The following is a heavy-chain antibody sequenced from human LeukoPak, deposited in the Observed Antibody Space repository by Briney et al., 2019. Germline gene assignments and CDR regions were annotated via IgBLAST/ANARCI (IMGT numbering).Heavy chain of an antibody. V-gene: IGHV3-74*01. CDR3: AKRFFLSPGAYYFDY. D-gene: IGHD3-3*01. CDR2: ITNDGSST. Sequence: PGGSLRLSCAASGLTFSSHWMHWVRQAPGKGLVWVSHITNDGSSTTYADSVKGRCTISRDNSKNTLYVQMNSLRAEDTAVYYCAKRFFLSPGAYYFDYWGQGTLVTVSS. CDR1: GLTFSSHW. J-gene: IGHJ4*02.